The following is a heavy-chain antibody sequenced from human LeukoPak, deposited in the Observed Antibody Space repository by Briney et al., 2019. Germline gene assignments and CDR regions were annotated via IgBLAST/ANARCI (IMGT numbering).Heavy chain of an antibody. D-gene: IGHD1-26*01. CDR1: GGSISSSSYY. V-gene: IGHV4-39*07. J-gene: IGHJ4*02. Sequence: SETLSLTCTVSGGSISSSSYYWGWIRQPPGKGLEWIGSIYYSGSTNYNPSLKSRVTISVDKSKNQFSLKLSSVTAADTAVYYCARASVGATPFDYWGQGTLVTVSS. CDR3: ARASVGATPFDY. CDR2: IYYSGST.